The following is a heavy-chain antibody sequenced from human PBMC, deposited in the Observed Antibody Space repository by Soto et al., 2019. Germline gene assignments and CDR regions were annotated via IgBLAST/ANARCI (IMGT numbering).Heavy chain of an antibody. CDR3: AIGEIVATPYYYYYGMEV. V-gene: IGHV1-69*13. CDR2: IIPIFGTA. J-gene: IGHJ6*02. Sequence: GASVKVSCKASGGTFSGDAISWVRQAPGQGLEWMGGIIPIFGTANYAQKFQGRVTITADESTSTAYMELSSLRSEDTAVYYCAIGEIVATPYYYYYGMEVWGQGTTVTVSS. CDR1: GGTFSGDA. D-gene: IGHD5-12*01.